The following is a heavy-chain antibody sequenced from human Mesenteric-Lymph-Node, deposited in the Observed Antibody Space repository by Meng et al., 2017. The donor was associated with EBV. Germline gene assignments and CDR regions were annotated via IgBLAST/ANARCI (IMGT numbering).Heavy chain of an antibody. V-gene: IGHV1-18*01. CDR2: ISAYNGNT. D-gene: IGHD3-22*01. J-gene: IGHJ4*02. CDR3: ARGMSAPYYYDISGYFVY. CDR1: GYPFSSYG. Sequence: NKPWPSVKVPGKASGYPFSSYGVSWVRQAPGQGLEWMGWISAYNGNTNYAQKFQGRITMTTDTSTSTAYMELTSLRSDDTAVYYCARGMSAPYYYDISGYFVYWGQGTLVTVSS.